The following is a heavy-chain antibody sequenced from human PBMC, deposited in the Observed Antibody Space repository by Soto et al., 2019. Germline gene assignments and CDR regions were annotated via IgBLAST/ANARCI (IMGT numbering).Heavy chain of an antibody. J-gene: IGHJ4*02. V-gene: IGHV3-21*01. CDR3: ARVGYYDSSGYLYYFDY. D-gene: IGHD3-22*01. CDR1: GFTFSSYS. CDR2: ISSSSSYI. Sequence: GGSLRLSCAASGFTFSSYSMNWVRQAPGRGLEWVSSISSSSSYIYYADSVKGRFTISRDNAKNSLYLQMNSLRAEDTAVYYCARVGYYDSSGYLYYFDYWGQGTLVTVSS.